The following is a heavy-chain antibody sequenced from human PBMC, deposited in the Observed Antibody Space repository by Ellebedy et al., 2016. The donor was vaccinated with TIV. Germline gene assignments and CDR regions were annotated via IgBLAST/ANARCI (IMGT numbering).Heavy chain of an antibody. Sequence: GGSLRLSCAASGFTFSSYGMHWVRQAPGKGLEWVAVISYDGSNKYYADSVKGRFTISRNNSKNTLYLQMNSLRAEDTAVYYCAKDPAAANGDYWGQGTLVTVSS. CDR3: AKDPAAANGDY. D-gene: IGHD6-13*01. V-gene: IGHV3-30*18. CDR1: GFTFSSYG. CDR2: ISYDGSNK. J-gene: IGHJ4*02.